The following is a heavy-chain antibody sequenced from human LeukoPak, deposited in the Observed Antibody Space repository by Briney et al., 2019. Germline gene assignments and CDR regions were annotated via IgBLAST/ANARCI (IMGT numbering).Heavy chain of an antibody. J-gene: IGHJ5*02. CDR1: GDSVSSNSAT. Sequence: PSLTLSLTCAISGDSVSSNSATWNWIRQSPSIGLEWLRRTYHRSKWYNDYAVSVKSRITINPDTSKNQFSLQLNSVTPEDTAVYYCARAPSSGWFGWFGPWGQGTLVTVSS. V-gene: IGHV6-1*01. D-gene: IGHD6-19*01. CDR3: ARAPSSGWFGWFGP. CDR2: TYHRSKWYN.